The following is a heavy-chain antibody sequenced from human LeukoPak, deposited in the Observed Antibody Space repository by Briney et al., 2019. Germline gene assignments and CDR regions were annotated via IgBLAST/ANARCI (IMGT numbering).Heavy chain of an antibody. V-gene: IGHV3-30*02. CDR2: IRYDGSNK. CDR3: AREGIRYNWFDP. J-gene: IGHJ5*02. D-gene: IGHD3-16*01. Sequence: GGSLRLSCAASGFTFSSYGMHWVHQAPGKGLEWVAFIRYDGSNKYYADSVKGRFTISRDNSKNTLYLQMNSLRAEDTAVYYCAREGIRYNWFDPWGQGTLVTVSS. CDR1: GFTFSSYG.